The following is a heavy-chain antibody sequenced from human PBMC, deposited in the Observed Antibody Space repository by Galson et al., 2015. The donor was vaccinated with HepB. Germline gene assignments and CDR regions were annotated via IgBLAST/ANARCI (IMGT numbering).Heavy chain of an antibody. D-gene: IGHD2-2*01. V-gene: IGHV3-21*01. CDR3: ARGRYCTSTSCYFFDY. CDR1: GFTFSSYS. J-gene: IGHJ4*02. CDR2: ISSLSSYI. Sequence: SLRLSCAVSGFTFSSYSMNWVRQAPGKGLEWVSSISSLSSYIYYADSVKGRFTISRDNAKNSLYLQMNSLRADDTAVYYCARGRYCTSTSCYFFDYWGQGTLVTVSS.